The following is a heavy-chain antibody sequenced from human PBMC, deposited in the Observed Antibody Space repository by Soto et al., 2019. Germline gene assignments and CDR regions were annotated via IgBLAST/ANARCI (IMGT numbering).Heavy chain of an antibody. CDR3: ARPPGYISDWYYFDL. J-gene: IGHJ4*02. CDR2: ISPKSGGT. CDR1: GYTFTGYY. Sequence: QVQLVQSVAEVKKPGASVKVSCEASGYTFTGYYMHWVRQAPGQGFEWMGRISPKSGGTNYAQKFEGRVTMTWDTSLKTAYMELSSLISEDTAVYYCARPPGYISDWYYFDLWGQGTLVTVSS. D-gene: IGHD3-9*01. V-gene: IGHV1-2*02.